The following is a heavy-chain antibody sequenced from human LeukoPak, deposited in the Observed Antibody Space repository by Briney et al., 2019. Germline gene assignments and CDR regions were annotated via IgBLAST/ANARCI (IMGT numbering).Heavy chain of an antibody. CDR2: ISAYNGNT. CDR1: GYTFTNYG. V-gene: IGHV1-18*01. J-gene: IGHJ4*02. Sequence: ASVKVSCKASGYTFTNYGINWLRQAPGQGLEWMGWISAYNGNTNYAQKLQGRVTMTTDTSTSTTYMELRSLRSDDTAVYYCARVVGGNYYGSESDDYWGQGTLVTVSS. CDR3: ARVVGGNYYGSESDDY. D-gene: IGHD3-10*01.